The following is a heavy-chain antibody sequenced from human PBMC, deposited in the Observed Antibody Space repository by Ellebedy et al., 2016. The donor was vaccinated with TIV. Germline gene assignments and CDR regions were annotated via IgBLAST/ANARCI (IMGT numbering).Heavy chain of an antibody. Sequence: GESLKISCAASGFTFSGSAMHWVRQASGKGLGWVGRIRSKANSYATAYAASVKGRFTISRDDSKNTAYLQMNSLKTEDTAVYYCWMAPDYWGQGTLVTVSS. J-gene: IGHJ4*02. CDR3: WMAPDY. D-gene: IGHD5-24*01. CDR1: GFTFSGSA. V-gene: IGHV3-73*01. CDR2: IRSKANSYAT.